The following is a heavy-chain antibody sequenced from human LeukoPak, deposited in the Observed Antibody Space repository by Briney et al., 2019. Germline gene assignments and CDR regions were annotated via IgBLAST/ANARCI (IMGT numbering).Heavy chain of an antibody. CDR2: LYPGDSDT. V-gene: IGHV5-51*01. D-gene: IGHD3-22*01. Sequence: GESLQISCKGSGYRFTSYWIGWVRQMPGKGLEGMGILYPGDSDTRYSPSFQGQVTISADKSISTAYLQWSSLKASDTAMYYCARSSEDSSGYYYGAFDIWGQGTMVTVSS. CDR3: ARSSEDSSGYYYGAFDI. CDR1: GYRFTSYW. J-gene: IGHJ3*02.